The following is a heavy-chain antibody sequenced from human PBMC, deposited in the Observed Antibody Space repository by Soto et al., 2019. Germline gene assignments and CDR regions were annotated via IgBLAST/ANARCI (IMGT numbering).Heavy chain of an antibody. CDR1: GFTFSNAW. V-gene: IGHV3-15*01. D-gene: IGHD4-17*01. CDR2: MKSKTDGGTT. CDR3: TPDHTLMTTVTTWFDP. Sequence: EVQLVESGGGLVKPGGSLRLSCAASGFTFSNAWMSWVRQAPGKGLEWVGRMKSKTDGGTTDYAAPVKGRFTISRDDSKNTLYLQMNSLKTEDPAVYYCTPDHTLMTTVTTWFDPWGQGTLVTVSS. J-gene: IGHJ5*02.